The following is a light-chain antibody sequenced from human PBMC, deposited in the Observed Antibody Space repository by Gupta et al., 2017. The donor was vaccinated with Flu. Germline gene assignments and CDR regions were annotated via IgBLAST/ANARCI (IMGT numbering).Light chain of an antibody. Sequence: ISCRCSQSLVYSDGNTYLIWCQQRTGQSPRHLLNKVCHWDSGVPDRFSGSGSGTNFSLKISGVEAEDVGVYYCRQATHWPPAFGQGTKVEIK. CDR3: RQATHWPPA. CDR1: QSLVYSDGNTY. V-gene: IGKV2D-30*01. J-gene: IGKJ1*01. CDR2: KVC.